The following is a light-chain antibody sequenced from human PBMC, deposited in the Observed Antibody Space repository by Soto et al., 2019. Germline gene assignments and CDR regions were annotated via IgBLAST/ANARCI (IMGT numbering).Light chain of an antibody. Sequence: QSALTQPASVSGSPGQSITISCTGTSSDVGSYNLVSWYQHHPGKAPKIIIYEDDKRPSEVSYRFSGSKSGHTASLTISGLQAEDEADYYCCSYAGSSSFVFGIGTKVTVL. J-gene: IGLJ1*01. CDR2: EDD. CDR1: SSDVGSYNL. V-gene: IGLV2-23*01. CDR3: CSYAGSSSFV.